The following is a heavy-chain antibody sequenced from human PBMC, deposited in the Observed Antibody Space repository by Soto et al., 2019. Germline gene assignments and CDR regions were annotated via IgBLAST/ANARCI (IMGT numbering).Heavy chain of an antibody. V-gene: IGHV3-33*01. Sequence: GGSLRLSCAASGFTFSSYGMHWVRQAPGKGLEWVAVIWYDGSNKYYADSVKGRFTISRDNSKNTLYLQMNSLRAEDTAVYYCARDSLDYYGSGLDDDFDIWGQGTMVTVSS. CDR1: GFTFSSYG. CDR2: IWYDGSNK. J-gene: IGHJ3*02. CDR3: ARDSLDYYGSGLDDDFDI. D-gene: IGHD3-10*01.